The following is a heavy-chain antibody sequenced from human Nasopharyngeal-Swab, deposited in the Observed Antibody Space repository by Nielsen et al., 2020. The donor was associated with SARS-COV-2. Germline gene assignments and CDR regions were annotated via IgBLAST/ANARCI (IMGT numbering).Heavy chain of an antibody. CDR3: ASCIVATAYGPSHYYYYAMDV. V-gene: IGHV1-69*04. CDR2: IIPMLGIA. Sequence: SVKVSCKASGDTFNNYVFSWVRQAPGQGLEWMGRIIPMLGIANYAQKFQGRVTITADKSTSTAYMELSSLRSEDAVVYYCASCIVATAYGPSHYYYYAMDVWGQGTTVTVSS. J-gene: IGHJ6*02. D-gene: IGHD5-12*01. CDR1: GDTFNNYV.